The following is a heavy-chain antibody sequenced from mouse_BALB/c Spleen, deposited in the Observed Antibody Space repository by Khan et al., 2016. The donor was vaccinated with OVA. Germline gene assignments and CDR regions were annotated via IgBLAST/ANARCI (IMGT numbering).Heavy chain of an antibody. CDR2: INPSTGYT. CDR1: GYTFINYW. Sequence: QVQLQQSGAELAKPGASVKMSCKASGYTFINYWILWIKQRPGKGLEWIGYINPSTGYTTYNQNFKDKATLTADKSSSTAYMKLSSLTPEEPTVDYGARRVLLWDFDYWGQGTTLTVSS. V-gene: IGHV1-7*01. J-gene: IGHJ2*01. D-gene: IGHD2-1*01. CDR3: ARRVLLWDFDY.